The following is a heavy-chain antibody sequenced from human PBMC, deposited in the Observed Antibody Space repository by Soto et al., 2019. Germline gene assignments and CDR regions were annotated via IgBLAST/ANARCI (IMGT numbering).Heavy chain of an antibody. V-gene: IGHV4-59*01. CDR2: IYYSGST. CDR3: ARVRSGSAARPWCMDV. CDR1: GGSISTYY. J-gene: IGHJ6*02. Sequence: SETLSLTCTVSGGSISTYYWSWIRQPPGKGLEWIGNIYYSGSTNYNPSLKSRVTVSVDTSKNQFSLNLSSVTAADTAMYYCARVRSGSAARPWCMDVWGQGTTVTVSS. D-gene: IGHD6-6*01.